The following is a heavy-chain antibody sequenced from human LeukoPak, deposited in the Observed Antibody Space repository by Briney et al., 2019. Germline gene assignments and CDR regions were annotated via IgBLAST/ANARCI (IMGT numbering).Heavy chain of an antibody. CDR2: IYYSGST. V-gene: IGHV4-59*01. CDR3: ARDLAVQLERRGYYYYYMDV. CDR1: GGSISSYY. D-gene: IGHD1-1*01. J-gene: IGHJ6*03. Sequence: SETLSLTCTVSGGSISSYYWSWIRQPPGKGLEWIGYIYYSGSTNYNPSLKSRVTISVDTSKNQFSLKLSSVTAADTAVYYCARDLAVQLERRGYYYYYMDVWGKGTTVTVSS.